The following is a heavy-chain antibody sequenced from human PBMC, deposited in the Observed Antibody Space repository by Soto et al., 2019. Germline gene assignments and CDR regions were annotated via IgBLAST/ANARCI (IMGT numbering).Heavy chain of an antibody. J-gene: IGHJ4*02. CDR1: GGSISSYY. D-gene: IGHD6-19*01. CDR2: IYYSGST. CDR3: ARSSGGQIDY. V-gene: IGHV4-59*01. Sequence: SETLSLTCTVSGGSISSYYWSWIRQPPGKGLEWIGYIYYSGSTNYNPSLKSRVTISVDTSKNQFSLELSSVTAADTAVYYCARSSGGQIDYWGQGTLVTVSS.